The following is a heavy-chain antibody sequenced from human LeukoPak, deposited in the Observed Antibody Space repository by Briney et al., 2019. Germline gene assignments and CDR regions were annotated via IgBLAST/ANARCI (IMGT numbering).Heavy chain of an antibody. CDR3: ARVVVDSSSWFEDY. CDR2: ISGSGGST. J-gene: IGHJ4*02. D-gene: IGHD6-13*01. CDR1: GFTFSSYA. Sequence: GGSLRLSCAASGFTFSSYAMSWVRQAPGKGLEWVSAISGSGGSTYYADSVKGRLTISRDNSKNTLYLQMNSLRAEDTAVYYCARVVVDSSSWFEDYWGQGTLVTVSS. V-gene: IGHV3-23*01.